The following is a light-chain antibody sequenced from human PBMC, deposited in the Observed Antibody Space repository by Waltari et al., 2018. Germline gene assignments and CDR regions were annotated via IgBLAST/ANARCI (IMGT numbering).Light chain of an antibody. Sequence: IQMTQSTSSLSASVGDRVTITCRASQNIDTHLNWYQQKPGKVPKLLIYGASSLQSGVPSRFSGGGSGTDFTLTITSLQPEDFATYYCQQSYSSLFTFGPGTIVDVK. CDR3: QQSYSSLFT. CDR1: QNIDTH. J-gene: IGKJ3*01. CDR2: GAS. V-gene: IGKV1-39*01.